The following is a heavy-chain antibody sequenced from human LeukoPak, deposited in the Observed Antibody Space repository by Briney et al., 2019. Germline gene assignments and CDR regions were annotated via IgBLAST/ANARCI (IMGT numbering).Heavy chain of an antibody. D-gene: IGHD6-19*01. Sequence: GGSLRLSCAASGFIVSNYCMGWVRQAPGKGLEWVAYIKQGASGTYYVDSVRGRFSISRDNAKNSLFLQMNSLRAEDTAVYYCATDPSGPSDSSGWYYFDNWGQGILVTVSS. V-gene: IGHV3-7*01. CDR2: IKQGASGT. J-gene: IGHJ4*02. CDR1: GFIVSNYC. CDR3: ATDPSGPSDSSGWYYFDN.